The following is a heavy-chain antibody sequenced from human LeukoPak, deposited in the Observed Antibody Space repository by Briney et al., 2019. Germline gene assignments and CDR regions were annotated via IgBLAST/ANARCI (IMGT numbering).Heavy chain of an antibody. Sequence: GGSLRLSCAASGFTFSSSWMHWVRQAPGMGLVWVSRINGDGSTTSYADSVKGRFTISRDNAKNTLYLQMNSLRAEDTAVYYCTRGGSYPFDYWGQGTLVTVSS. CDR1: GFTFSSSW. D-gene: IGHD1-26*01. CDR3: TRGGSYPFDY. J-gene: IGHJ4*02. V-gene: IGHV3-74*01. CDR2: INGDGSTT.